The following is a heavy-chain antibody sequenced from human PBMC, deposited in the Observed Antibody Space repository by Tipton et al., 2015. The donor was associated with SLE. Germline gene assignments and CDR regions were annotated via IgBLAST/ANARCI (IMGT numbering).Heavy chain of an antibody. CDR2: ISTTGST. D-gene: IGHD1-26*01. V-gene: IGHV4-4*07. CDR1: GGSITTYY. CDR3: ARGVALNDGSYTYYYYGMDV. Sequence: LRLSCSVSGGSITTYYWHWIRQPAGKGLEWIGLISTTGSTTFNPSLRSRVTMSRDTSKNQLSLKMTSMTAADTAVYSCARGVALNDGSYTYYYYGMDVWGQGTTVTISS. J-gene: IGHJ6*02.